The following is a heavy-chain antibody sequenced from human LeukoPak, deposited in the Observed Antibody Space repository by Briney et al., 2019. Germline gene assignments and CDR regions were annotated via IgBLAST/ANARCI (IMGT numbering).Heavy chain of an antibody. J-gene: IGHJ4*02. Sequence: PSETLSLTCTVSGGSISSGGYYWSWIRQPPGKGLEWIGSIYYSGSTYYNPSLKSRVTISVDTSKNQFSLKLSSVTAADTAVYYCARHGPYFYSSGWYYFDYWGQGTLVTVSS. CDR1: GGSISSGGYY. CDR3: ARHGPYFYSSGWYYFDY. V-gene: IGHV4-39*01. D-gene: IGHD6-19*01. CDR2: IYYSGST.